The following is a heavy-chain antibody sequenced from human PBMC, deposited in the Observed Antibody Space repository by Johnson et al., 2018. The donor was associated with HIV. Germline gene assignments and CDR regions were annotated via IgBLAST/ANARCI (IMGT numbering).Heavy chain of an antibody. J-gene: IGHJ3*02. CDR3: ARDIFYTDTAFDI. CDR1: GFTFDDYG. CDR2: INWNGGST. V-gene: IGHV3-20*04. Sequence: MLLVESGGGVVRPGGSLRLSCAASGFTFDDYGMSWVRQAPGKGLEWVSGINWNGGSTGYADSVKGRFTISRDNAKNSLYLQINSLRADDTALYYCARDIFYTDTAFDIWGQGTMVTDSS.